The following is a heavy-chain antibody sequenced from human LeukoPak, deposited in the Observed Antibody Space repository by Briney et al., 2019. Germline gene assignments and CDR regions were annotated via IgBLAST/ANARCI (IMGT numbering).Heavy chain of an antibody. CDR2: ISSSSSYI. Sequence: GGSLRLSCAASGFTFSSYSMNWVRQAPWKGLEWVSSISSSSSYIYYADSVKGRFTISRDNAKNSLYLQMNSLRAEDTAVYYCARDPEYVLRYFDWLQTYYYYGMDVWGQGTTVTVSS. CDR3: ARDPEYVLRYFDWLQTYYYYGMDV. V-gene: IGHV3-21*01. J-gene: IGHJ6*02. D-gene: IGHD3-9*01. CDR1: GFTFSSYS.